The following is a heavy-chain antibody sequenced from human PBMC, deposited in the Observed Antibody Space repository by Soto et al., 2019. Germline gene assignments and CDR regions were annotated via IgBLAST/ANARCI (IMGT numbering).Heavy chain of an antibody. V-gene: IGHV1-3*01. CDR3: ARGPLGDGYVFDY. CDR1: GYTFTSYA. J-gene: IGHJ4*02. D-gene: IGHD3-16*01. Sequence: QVQLVQSGAEVKKPGASVKVSCKASGYTFTSYAMHWVRQAPGQRLEWMGWINAGNGNTKYSQKFRGRVTCTRDTSASTADMELSSLRSEDTAVYSCARGPLGDGYVFDYWGQGTLATVSS. CDR2: INAGNGNT.